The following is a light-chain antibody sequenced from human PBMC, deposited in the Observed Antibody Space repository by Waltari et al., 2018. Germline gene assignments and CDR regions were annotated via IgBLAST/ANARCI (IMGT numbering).Light chain of an antibody. CDR1: SIDVGGYNY. Sequence: QSALTQPASVSGSPGQSITISCTGTSIDVGGYNYVSWCQQHPGKAPKLVIYDVKNRPPGCSTRFSGSKSGNTASLTISGLQTEDEADYYCSSYTTSGTWVFGGGTKLAVL. V-gene: IGLV2-14*03. CDR2: DVK. CDR3: SSYTTSGTWV. J-gene: IGLJ3*02.